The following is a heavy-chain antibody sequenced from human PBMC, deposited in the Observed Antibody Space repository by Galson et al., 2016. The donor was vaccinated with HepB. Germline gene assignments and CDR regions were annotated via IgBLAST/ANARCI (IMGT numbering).Heavy chain of an antibody. J-gene: IGHJ4*02. CDR1: GFTFDDDA. D-gene: IGHD3-10*01. Sequence: SLRLSCAASGFTFDDDAMHWVRQVPGKGLEWVSSISWSSLNIGYVDSVKGRFTISRDNAKNSLYLEMNNLRPDDAALYYCAKGPAGVGPGAYYFEYWGQGTLVTVSS. V-gene: IGHV3-9*01. CDR3: AKGPAGVGPGAYYFEY. CDR2: ISWSSLNI.